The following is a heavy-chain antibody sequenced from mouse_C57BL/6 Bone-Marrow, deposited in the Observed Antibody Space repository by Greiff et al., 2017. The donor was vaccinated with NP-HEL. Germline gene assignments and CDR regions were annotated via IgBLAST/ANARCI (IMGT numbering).Heavy chain of an antibody. CDR2: LYPGSGST. D-gene: IGHD2-4*01. CDR3: ARRDDYEDY. J-gene: IGHJ2*01. V-gene: IGHV1-55*01. Sequence: QVQLQQPGAELVKPGASVKMSCTASGYTFTSYWITWVKQRPGQGLEWIGDLYPGSGSTNYNEKFKSKATLTVYTSSSTAYMQLSSLTSEDSAVYYCARRDDYEDYWGQGTTLTVSS. CDR1: GYTFTSYW.